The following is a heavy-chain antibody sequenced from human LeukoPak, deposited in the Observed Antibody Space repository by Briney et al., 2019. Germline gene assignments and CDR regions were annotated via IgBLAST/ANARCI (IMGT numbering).Heavy chain of an antibody. CDR2: ISSTSNYI. V-gene: IGHV3-21*04. CDR3: ATFNSSGWYLGGAFDI. CDR1: EFTFSTYS. D-gene: IGHD6-19*01. J-gene: IGHJ3*02. Sequence: KPGGSLRLSCAASEFTFSTYSMTWVRQAPGKGLEWVSFISSTSNYIDYADSVKGRFTISRDNAKNSLYLQMNSLRAEDTAVYYCATFNSSGWYLGGAFDIWGQGTMVTVSS.